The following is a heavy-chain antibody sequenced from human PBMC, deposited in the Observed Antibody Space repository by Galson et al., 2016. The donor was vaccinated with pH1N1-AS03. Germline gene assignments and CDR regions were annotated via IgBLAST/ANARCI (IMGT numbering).Heavy chain of an antibody. D-gene: IGHD5-12*01. CDR3: ARSDGRGDNFGYMRWFDP. Sequence: TLSLTCSVSGGSISSGGNYWTWIRQHPGKGLEWIGYIYDSGRSYYNPSLKSRLTISVDTSKNQLSLKLRSVTAADTAVYYCARSDGRGDNFGYMRWFDPWGQGTLVTVSS. V-gene: IGHV4-31*03. CDR1: GGSISSGGNY. CDR2: IYDSGRS. J-gene: IGHJ5*02.